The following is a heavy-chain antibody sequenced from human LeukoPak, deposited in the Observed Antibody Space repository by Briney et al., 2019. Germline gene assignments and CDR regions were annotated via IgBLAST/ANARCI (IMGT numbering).Heavy chain of an antibody. CDR2: IYYSGST. V-gene: IGHV4-59*01. CDR1: GGSISPYY. CDR3: ARGGFGSSSWYFEVDP. D-gene: IGHD6-13*01. Sequence: SESLSLTCTVSGGSISPYYWSWIRQPPGKGLEWIGCIYYSGSTNYNPSLKSRVTISVDTSKNQFSLKLSSVTAADTAVYYCARGGFGSSSWYFEVDPWGQGTLVTVSS. J-gene: IGHJ5*02.